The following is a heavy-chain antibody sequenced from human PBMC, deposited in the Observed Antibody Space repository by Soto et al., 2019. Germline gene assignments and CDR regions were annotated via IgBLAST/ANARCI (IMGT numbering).Heavy chain of an antibody. Sequence: QVQLVQSGAEVKKPGSSVKVSCKASGGTFSSYAISWVRQAPGQGLEWMGGIIPIFGTANYAQTFQGRVTITADESTSTAYMELSSLRSEDTAVYYWARGSGGYSSSWYPYGMDVWGQWTTVTVSS. CDR2: IIPIFGTA. V-gene: IGHV1-69*01. CDR3: ARGSGGYSSSWYPYGMDV. J-gene: IGHJ6*02. D-gene: IGHD6-13*01. CDR1: GGTFSSYA.